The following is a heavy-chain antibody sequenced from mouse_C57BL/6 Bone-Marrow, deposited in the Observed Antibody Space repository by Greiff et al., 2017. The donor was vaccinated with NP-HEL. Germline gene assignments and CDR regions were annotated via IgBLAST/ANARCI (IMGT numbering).Heavy chain of an antibody. CDR3: ARPYPAWFAY. Sequence: VQLQQSGPELVKPGASVKISCKASGYTFTDYYMNWVKQSHGKSLEWIGDINPNNGGTSYNQKFKGKATLTVDKSSSTAYMELRSLTSEDSAVYYGARPYPAWFAYWGQGTLVTVSA. CDR1: GYTFTDYY. CDR2: INPNNGGT. V-gene: IGHV1-26*01. J-gene: IGHJ3*01.